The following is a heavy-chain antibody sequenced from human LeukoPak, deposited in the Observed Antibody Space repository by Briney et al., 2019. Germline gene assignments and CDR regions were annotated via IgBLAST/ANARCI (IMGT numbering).Heavy chain of an antibody. CDR2: MNPNNGNT. D-gene: IGHD3-22*01. CDR1: GYTFTSFD. J-gene: IGHJ3*01. CDR3: ARARIAMMAFDV. V-gene: IGHV1-8*01. Sequence: ASVKVSCKASGYTFTSFDINGVRQATGQGVEWMGWMNPNNGNTGFVQKFQGRVTMTRNTSISTAYTELSSLRSDDTAVYYCARARIAMMAFDVWGQGTVVTVSS.